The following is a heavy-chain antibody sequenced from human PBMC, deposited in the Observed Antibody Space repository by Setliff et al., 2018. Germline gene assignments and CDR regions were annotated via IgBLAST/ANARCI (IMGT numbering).Heavy chain of an antibody. CDR3: ARRPRAVYGSGRRNWFLDY. J-gene: IGHJ4*02. V-gene: IGHV1-18*01. D-gene: IGHD3-10*01. Sequence: GASVKVSCKASGYTFSSYAISWVRQAPGQGLEWLGWISVYSGNTDYVQNFQGRVTMTADTSTSTAYMELRSLTSDDTAVYYCARRPRAVYGSGRRNWFLDYWGQGTLVTVSS. CDR2: ISVYSGNT. CDR1: GYTFSSYA.